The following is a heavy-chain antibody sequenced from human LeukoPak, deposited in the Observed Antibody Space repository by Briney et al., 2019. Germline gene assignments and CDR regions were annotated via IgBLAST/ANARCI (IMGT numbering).Heavy chain of an antibody. CDR2: INWNGGST. CDR3: VLTSGSGSYRGYLNY. CDR1: GFTFDDYG. Sequence: GGSLRLSCVASGFTFDDYGIGWVRQAPGKGLEWVSGINWNGGSTDYADSVKGRFTISRDNAKNSVYLQMSSLRVEDTALYHCVLTSGSGSYRGYLNYWGRGTLVTVSS. J-gene: IGHJ4*02. D-gene: IGHD3-10*01. V-gene: IGHV3-20*01.